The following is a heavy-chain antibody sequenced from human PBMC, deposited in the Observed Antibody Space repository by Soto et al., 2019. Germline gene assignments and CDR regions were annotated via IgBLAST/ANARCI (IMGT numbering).Heavy chain of an antibody. V-gene: IGHV3-21*01. J-gene: IGHJ6*02. CDR3: VRERGLSSYYGMDV. Sequence: PGGSLRLSCAASGFTLTTYSINWVRQASGKGLEWVASISSSSSHIYYADSVKGRFTISRDNARNSLYLQMNSLRAEDTAVYYCVRERGLSSYYGMDVWGQGTTVTVSS. CDR1: GFTLTTYS. D-gene: IGHD3-10*01. CDR2: ISSSSSHI.